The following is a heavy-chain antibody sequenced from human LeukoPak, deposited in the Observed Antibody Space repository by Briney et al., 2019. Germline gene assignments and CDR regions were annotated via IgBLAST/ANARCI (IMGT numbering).Heavy chain of an antibody. CDR2: INWNGGST. CDR3: ARKSASGNYPLDY. CDR1: GFTFDDYG. V-gene: IGHV3-20*04. D-gene: IGHD3-10*01. J-gene: IGHJ4*02. Sequence: GSLRLSCAASGFTFDDYGMSWVRQAPGKGLEWVCGINWNGGSTGYADSVKGRFTISRDNAKNTVFLQMSSLRAEDTALYYCARKSASGNYPLDYWGQGTLVTVSS.